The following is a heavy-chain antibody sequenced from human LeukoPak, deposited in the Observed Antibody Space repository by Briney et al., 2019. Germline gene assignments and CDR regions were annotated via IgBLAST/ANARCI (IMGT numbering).Heavy chain of an antibody. CDR1: GGSISSDY. Sequence: PSETLSLTCTVSGGSISSDYWSWIRQPPGKGLEWIGYIYYSGSTNYNPSLRSRVTISVDTSKNQFSLKLSSVTAADTAVYYCARAMVLDAFDIWGQGTMVTVSS. V-gene: IGHV4-59*01. CDR2: IYYSGST. CDR3: ARAMVLDAFDI. D-gene: IGHD3-10*01. J-gene: IGHJ3*02.